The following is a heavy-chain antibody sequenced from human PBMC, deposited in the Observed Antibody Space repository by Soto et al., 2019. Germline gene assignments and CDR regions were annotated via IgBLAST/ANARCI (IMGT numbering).Heavy chain of an antibody. V-gene: IGHV3-30*18. D-gene: IGHD2-21*02. CDR2: ISYDGSNK. J-gene: IGHJ2*01. CDR1: GFTFSSYG. Sequence: QVQLVESGGGVVQPGRSLRLSCAASGFTFSSYGMHWVRQAPGKGLEWVAVISYDGSNKYYADYVKGRFTISRDNSKNTLYLQMNSLRAEDTAVYYCAKDSTVVVTAIGSWYFDLWGRGTLVTVSS. CDR3: AKDSTVVVTAIGSWYFDL.